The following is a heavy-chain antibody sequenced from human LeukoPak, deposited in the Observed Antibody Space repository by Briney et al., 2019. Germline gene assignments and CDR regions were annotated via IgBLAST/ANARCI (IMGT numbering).Heavy chain of an antibody. V-gene: IGHV3-48*03. D-gene: IGHD3-9*01. CDR2: ISSSGSTI. Sequence: GGSLRLSCAASGFTFSSYEMNWVRQAPGKGLEWVSYISSSGSTIYYADSVKGRFTISRDNAKNSLYLQMNSLRAEDTAVYYCAKTPRVYDILTGYMYYFDYWGQGTLVTVSS. CDR1: GFTFSSYE. J-gene: IGHJ4*02. CDR3: AKTPRVYDILTGYMYYFDY.